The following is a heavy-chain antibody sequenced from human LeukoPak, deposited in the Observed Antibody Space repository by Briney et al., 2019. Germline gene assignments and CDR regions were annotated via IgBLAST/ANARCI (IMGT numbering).Heavy chain of an antibody. J-gene: IGHJ4*02. D-gene: IGHD6-13*01. CDR2: IYHSGST. CDR3: ARDIAAAGTFDY. Sequence: SETLSLTCAVSGGSISSSNWSSWVRQPPGKGLEWIGEIYHSGSTNYNPSLKSRVTISVDKSKNQFSLKLSSVTAADTAVYYCARDIAAAGTFDYWGQGTLVTVSS. V-gene: IGHV4-4*02. CDR1: GGSISSSNW.